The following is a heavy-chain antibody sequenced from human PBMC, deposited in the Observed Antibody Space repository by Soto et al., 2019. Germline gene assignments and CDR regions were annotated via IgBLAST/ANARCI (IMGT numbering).Heavy chain of an antibody. D-gene: IGHD3-10*01. CDR3: ARSPGVFDY. J-gene: IGHJ4*02. CDR1: GGTFSSLA. CDR2: LVPVFGTA. V-gene: IGHV1-69*06. Sequence: QVQLVQSGAEVKKPGSSVKVSCKASGGTFSSLAITWVRQAPGQGLEWMGGLVPVFGTANYAQKFQDRVTITADKSTSTSYMELSRLRSEYTAVYYCARSPGVFDYWGQGTLVTVSS.